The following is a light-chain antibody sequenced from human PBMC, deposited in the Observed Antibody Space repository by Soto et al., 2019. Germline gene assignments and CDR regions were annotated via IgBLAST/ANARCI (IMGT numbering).Light chain of an antibody. J-gene: IGKJ1*01. CDR2: GAS. Sequence: EIVMTQSPATLSVSPGERATLSCRASQSVSSNLAWYQQKPGQAPRLLIYGASTRATGIPARFSGSGSGTEFTLTISSLQSEDFAVYYGQQYDNWWTFGQGTKAEIK. V-gene: IGKV3-15*01. CDR3: QQYDNWWT. CDR1: QSVSSN.